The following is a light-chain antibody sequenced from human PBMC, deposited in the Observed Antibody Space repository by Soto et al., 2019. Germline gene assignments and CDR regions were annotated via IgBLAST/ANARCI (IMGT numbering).Light chain of an antibody. Sequence: IHMTHSPSTLSASVGYRFTITVRASQSISSWLAWYQQKPGKAPKLLIYDASSLESGVPSRFSGSGSGTEFTLTISSLQPDDFATYYCQQYNSFSATFGQGTKVDI. CDR3: QQYNSFSAT. CDR2: DAS. CDR1: QSISSW. V-gene: IGKV1-5*01. J-gene: IGKJ1*01.